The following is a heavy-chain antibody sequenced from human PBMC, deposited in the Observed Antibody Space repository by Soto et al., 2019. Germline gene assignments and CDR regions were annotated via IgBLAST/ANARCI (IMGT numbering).Heavy chain of an antibody. Sequence: QVQLVQSGAEIKKPGASVKVSCKASGYTFNTYGITWVRQAPGQGLEWMGWINPYNGNTKFAQKLQDRVTMTTATSTSRAYLELASLRSDDTAVYYCAIGCIAVTTHLCYWGQGTRVTVSS. J-gene: IGHJ4*02. D-gene: IGHD4-17*01. CDR1: GYTFNTYG. V-gene: IGHV1-18*01. CDR3: AIGCIAVTTHLCY. CDR2: INPYNGNT.